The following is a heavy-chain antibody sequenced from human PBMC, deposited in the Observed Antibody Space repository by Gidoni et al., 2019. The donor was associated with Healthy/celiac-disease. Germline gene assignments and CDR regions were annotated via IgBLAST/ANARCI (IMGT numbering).Heavy chain of an antibody. CDR2: INSGGST. CDR3: ARDSSSWYGDYYYGMDV. J-gene: IGHJ6*02. Sequence: EVQLVETGGGLIQPGGFLRLSCAASGFTVSSNYMSWVRQAPGKGLDWVSVINSGGSTYYADSVKGRFTISRDNSKNTLYLQMNSLRAEDTAVYYCARDSSSWYGDYYYGMDVWGQGTTVTVSS. D-gene: IGHD6-13*01. CDR1: GFTVSSNY. V-gene: IGHV3-53*02.